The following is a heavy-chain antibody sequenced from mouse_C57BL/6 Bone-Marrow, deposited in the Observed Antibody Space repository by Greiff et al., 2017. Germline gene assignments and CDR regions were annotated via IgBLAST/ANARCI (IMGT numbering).Heavy chain of an antibody. CDR1: GYTFTSYW. J-gene: IGHJ2*01. Sequence: VQLQQPGAELVRPGTSVKLSCKASGYTFTSYWMHWVKQRPGQGLEWIGVIDPSDSYTNYNQKFKGKATLTVDKSSSTAYMQLSSLTSEDSAVYYCARDRFITAVVDFDYWGQGTTLTVSS. V-gene: IGHV1-59*01. CDR2: IDPSDSYT. CDR3: ARDRFITAVVDFDY. D-gene: IGHD1-1*01.